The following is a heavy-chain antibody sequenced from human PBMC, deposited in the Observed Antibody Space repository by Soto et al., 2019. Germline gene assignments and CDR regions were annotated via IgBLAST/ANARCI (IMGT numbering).Heavy chain of an antibody. D-gene: IGHD6-19*01. CDR1: GYTFINYY. CDR3: AREKWLVRRNDPFDI. V-gene: IGHV1-46*01. CDR2: INPNGGST. J-gene: IGHJ3*02. Sequence: QVQLVQSGAEVKKPGASVKVPCKASGYTFINYYMHWVRQAPGQGLEWMGIINPNGGSTTYAQKFQGRVTLTRDTSTNTVNMELSSLRSEDTAVYYCAREKWLVRRNDPFDIWGQGTMVTVSS.